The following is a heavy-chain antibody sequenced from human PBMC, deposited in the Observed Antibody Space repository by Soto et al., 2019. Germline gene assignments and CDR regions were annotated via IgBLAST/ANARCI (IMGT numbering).Heavy chain of an antibody. V-gene: IGHV1-46*03. CDR2: INPSDGST. CDR1: GYTFINYY. J-gene: IGHJ3*02. D-gene: IGHD1-26*01. CDR3: ARPYSGSSYDAFHI. Sequence: ASVKVSCKASGYTFINYYIHWVRQAPGQGLEWMGIINPSDGSTNYAQKFQGRVTMTRDTSTSTYMELSSLRSEDTAVYYCARPYSGSSYDAFHIWGQGTMVTVSS.